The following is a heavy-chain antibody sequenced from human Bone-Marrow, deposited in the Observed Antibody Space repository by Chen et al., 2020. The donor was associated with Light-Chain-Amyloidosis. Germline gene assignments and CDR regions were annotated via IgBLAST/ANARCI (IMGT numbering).Heavy chain of an antibody. J-gene: IGHJ4*02. CDR2: ISTDGSS. V-gene: IGHV3-74*01. CDR1: GFTFNSYW. D-gene: IGHD1-1*01. Sequence: EVQLVESGGGLVQPGGSLRLSCAASGFTFNSYWMHWVRQAPGKGLVCVSRISTDGSSSYAVSVKGRFTISRDNAKNTLFLQMNSLTAEDTAVYYCARARTPTMLDNWGQGTLVTVYS. CDR3: ARARTPTMLDN.